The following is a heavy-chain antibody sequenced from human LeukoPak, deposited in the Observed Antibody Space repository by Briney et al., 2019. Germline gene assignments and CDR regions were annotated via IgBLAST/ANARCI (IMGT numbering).Heavy chain of an antibody. CDR1: RFAFRSYW. D-gene: IGHD6-19*01. Sequence: PGESLRLSCAASRFAFRSYWMHWVRQAPGKGLVWVSRVNPQGSGTSYTDSVKGRFTISRDNAKDALHLRMDNLRVEDTAAYYCARARWSSTGYFLGYWGQGTLVTVSS. J-gene: IGHJ4*02. CDR2: VNPQGSGT. CDR3: ARARWSSTGYFLGY. V-gene: IGHV3-74*01.